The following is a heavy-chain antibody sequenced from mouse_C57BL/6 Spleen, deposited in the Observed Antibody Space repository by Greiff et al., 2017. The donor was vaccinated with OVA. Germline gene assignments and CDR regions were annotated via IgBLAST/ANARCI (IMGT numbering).Heavy chain of an antibody. CDR2: INPDNGGT. CDR1: GYTFTDYN. CDR3: ARRYYGEAMDY. D-gene: IGHD1-2*01. V-gene: IGHV1-22*01. J-gene: IGHJ4*01. Sequence: VQLQQSGPELVKPGASVKMSCKASGYTFTDYNMHWVKQSHGQSLEWIGYINPDNGGTSYNPKFKGKATLTVNKSSSTAYMELRSLTSEDSAVFYCARRYYGEAMDYWGQGTSGTVSA.